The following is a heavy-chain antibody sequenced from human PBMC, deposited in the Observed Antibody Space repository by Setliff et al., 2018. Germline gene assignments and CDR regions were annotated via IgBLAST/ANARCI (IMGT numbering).Heavy chain of an antibody. J-gene: IGHJ3*02. D-gene: IGHD3-22*01. CDR1: GFSFSRHW. CDR3: VRDDADNYDAFDN. CDR2: IKQDGSTK. V-gene: IGHV3-7*01. Sequence: SLKISCVVSGFSFSRHWMSRVRQAPGKGLEWVADIKQDGSTKYYLDSVKGRFTISRDNAKRSLYLQMNGLRADDTGVYYCVRDDADNYDAFDNWGQGTLVTVSS.